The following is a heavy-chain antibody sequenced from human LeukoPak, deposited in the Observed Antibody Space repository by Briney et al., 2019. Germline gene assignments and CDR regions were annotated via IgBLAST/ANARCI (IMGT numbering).Heavy chain of an antibody. J-gene: IGHJ4*02. D-gene: IGHD3-10*01. V-gene: IGHV4-4*07. CDR3: ARDAKYYYGSRTFFFYEH. CDR2: IDSSGTT. CDR1: GGSFTTYY. Sequence: SETLSLTCTVAGGSFTTYYWSWIRQPAGRGLEWIGYIDSSGTTNYNPSLKSRDTMSTDPSKNQFSLKLSSVTAADTAIYYCARDAKYYYGSRTFFFYEHWGQGTLLTVSS.